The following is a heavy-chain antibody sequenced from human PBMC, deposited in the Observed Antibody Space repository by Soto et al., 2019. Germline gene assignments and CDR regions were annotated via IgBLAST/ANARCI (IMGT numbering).Heavy chain of an antibody. CDR3: ANDSLSYGSFDY. CDR2: ISGRGDST. D-gene: IGHD5-18*01. J-gene: IGHJ4*02. CDR1: GFTFSRFA. Sequence: EVQLLESGGGLVQPGGSLRLSCAASGFTFSRFAMSWVRQAPGKGLERVSGISGRGDSTYYVNSVKGRFTISRDNSKNALFLQMHSLRAEDTAVYYCANDSLSYGSFDYWGQGSLVTVSS. V-gene: IGHV3-23*01.